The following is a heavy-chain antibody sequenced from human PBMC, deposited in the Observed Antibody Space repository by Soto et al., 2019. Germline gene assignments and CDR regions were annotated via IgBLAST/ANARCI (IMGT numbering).Heavy chain of an antibody. CDR1: GFTFSSYE. D-gene: IGHD6-19*01. CDR2: ISSSGSTI. V-gene: IGHV3-48*03. CDR3: ARVIEGGGWYYYYSMDV. J-gene: IGHJ6*02. Sequence: GGSLRLSCAASGFTFSSYEMNWVRQAPGKGLEWVSYISSSGSTIYYADSVKGRFTISRDNAKNSLYLQMNSLRAEDTAVYYCARVIEGGGWYYYYSMDVWGQGTKVTVSS.